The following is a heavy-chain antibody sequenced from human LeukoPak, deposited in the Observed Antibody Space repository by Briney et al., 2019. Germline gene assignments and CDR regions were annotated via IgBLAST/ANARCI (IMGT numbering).Heavy chain of an antibody. CDR1: GYTFTSYA. V-gene: IGHV7-4-1*02. D-gene: IGHD1-26*01. CDR2: INTNTGNP. CDR3: ARDAGGGSYYGVPDFDY. J-gene: IGHJ4*02. Sequence: GASVKVSCKASGYTFTSYAMNWVRQAPGQGLEWMGWINTNTGNPTYAQGFTGRFVFSLDTSVSTAYLQISSLKAEDTAVYYCARDAGGGSYYGVPDFDYWGQGTLVTVSS.